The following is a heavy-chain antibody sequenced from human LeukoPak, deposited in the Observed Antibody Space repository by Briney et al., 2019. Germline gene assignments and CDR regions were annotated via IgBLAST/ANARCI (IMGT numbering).Heavy chain of an antibody. CDR1: GYTFTSYD. CDR2: MNPNSGNT. J-gene: IGHJ6*02. D-gene: IGHD4-17*01. CDR3: ARRVPATDYYYYGMDV. V-gene: IGHV1-8*01. Sequence: GASVKVSCKASGYTFTSYDINWVRQATGQGLEWMGWMNPNSGNTGYAQKFQGRVTMTRNTSISTAYMELSSLRSEDTAVYYCARRVPATDYYYYGMDVWGQGTTVTVSS.